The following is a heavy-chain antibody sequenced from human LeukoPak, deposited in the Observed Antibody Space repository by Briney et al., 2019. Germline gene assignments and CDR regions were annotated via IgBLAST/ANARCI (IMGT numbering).Heavy chain of an antibody. CDR2: MNPNSGNT. V-gene: IGHV1-8*01. CDR1: GYTFTSYD. Sequence: ASVKVSCKASGYTFTSYDINWVRQATGQGLEWMGWMNPNSGNTGYAQKFQGRVTMTRNTSISTAYMELSSLRSEDTAVYYCARGCSGYDCSDYRGQGTLVTVSS. D-gene: IGHD5-12*01. J-gene: IGHJ4*02. CDR3: ARGCSGYDCSDY.